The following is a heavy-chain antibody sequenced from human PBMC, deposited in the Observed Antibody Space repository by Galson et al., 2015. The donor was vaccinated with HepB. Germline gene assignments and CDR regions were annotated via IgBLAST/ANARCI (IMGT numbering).Heavy chain of an antibody. D-gene: IGHD6-13*01. J-gene: IGHJ2*01. CDR3: AGDPRSLRGLAATGAGWYFDL. Sequence: SLRLSCAASEFSLSYYWMSWVRQAPGKGLGWVANIKQDGSEKYYVDSVKGRFTISRDNAKNSLYLPMNSLRAEDTAVYYCAGDPRSLRGLAATGAGWYFDLWGRGTLVTVSS. CDR1: EFSLSYYW. CDR2: IKQDGSEK. V-gene: IGHV3-7*03.